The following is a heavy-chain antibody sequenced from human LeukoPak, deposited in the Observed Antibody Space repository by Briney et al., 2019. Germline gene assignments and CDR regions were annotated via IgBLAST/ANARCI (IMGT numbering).Heavy chain of an antibody. D-gene: IGHD6-19*01. J-gene: IGHJ3*02. V-gene: IGHV4-4*02. CDR1: GVSISSSEW. Sequence: SGTLSLTCAVSGVSISSSEWWIWVRQPPGQGLEWIGEIHRDGRTRYNPSLKSRVTISVDTSKNQFSLKLSSVTAADTAVYYCARRSKAVAGLAFDIWGQGTMVTVSS. CDR3: ARRSKAVAGLAFDI. CDR2: IHRDGRT.